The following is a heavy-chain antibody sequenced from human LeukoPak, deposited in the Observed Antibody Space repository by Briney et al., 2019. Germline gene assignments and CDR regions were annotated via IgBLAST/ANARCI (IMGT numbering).Heavy chain of an antibody. Sequence: SVKVSCKASGGTFSSYAISWVRQARGQGLEWMGGIIPIFGTANYAQKFQGRVTITADESTSTAYMELSSLRSEDTAVYYCAVFPYEAGATGYFDYWGQGTLVTVSS. V-gene: IGHV1-69*13. CDR1: GGTFSSYA. CDR3: AVFPYEAGATGYFDY. CDR2: IIPIFGTA. J-gene: IGHJ4*02. D-gene: IGHD1-26*01.